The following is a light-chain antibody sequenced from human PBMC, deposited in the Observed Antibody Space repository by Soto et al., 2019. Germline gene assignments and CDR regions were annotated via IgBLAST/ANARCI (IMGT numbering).Light chain of an antibody. CDR2: GAS. Sequence: EIVMTQSPATLSVSPGERATLSCRASQSVSSNLAWYQQKPGQVPRLLIYGASTRATGVPARFSGSGSGTEFTLTISSLQSEDFAVYYCQHYNNWPPWTFGQGTKAEIK. J-gene: IGKJ1*01. CDR1: QSVSSN. CDR3: QHYNNWPPWT. V-gene: IGKV3-15*01.